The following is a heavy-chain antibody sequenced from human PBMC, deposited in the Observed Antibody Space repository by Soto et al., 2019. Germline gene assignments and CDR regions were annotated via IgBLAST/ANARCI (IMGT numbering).Heavy chain of an antibody. CDR2: INPNSGVT. V-gene: IGHV1-2*02. CDR1: GYTFTGYY. D-gene: IGHD2-21*02. J-gene: IGHJ4*02. CDR3: ARYSLAYCGGDCYSVHYYFDD. Sequence: ASVKVSCKASGYTFTGYYMHWVRQAPGQGLEWMGWINPNSGVTNYAQKFPSRVTMTRDTSISTAYMELSRLRSDDTAVYYCARYSLAYCGGDCYSVHYYFDDWGQGTLVTVSS.